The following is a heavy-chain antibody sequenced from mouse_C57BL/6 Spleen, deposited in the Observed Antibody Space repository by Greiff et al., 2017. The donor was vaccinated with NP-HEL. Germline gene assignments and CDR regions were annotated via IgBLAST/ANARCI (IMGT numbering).Heavy chain of an antibody. CDR2: IYPRSGNT. D-gene: IGHD1-1*01. CDR3: ARDYGSSLYAMDY. V-gene: IGHV1-81*01. CDR1: GYTFTSYG. J-gene: IGHJ4*01. Sequence: VQLVESGAELARPGASVKLSCKASGYTFTSYGISWVKQRTGQGLEWIGEIYPRSGNTYYNEKFKGKATLTADKSSSTAYMELRSLTSEDSAVYFCARDYGSSLYAMDYWGQGTSVTVSS.